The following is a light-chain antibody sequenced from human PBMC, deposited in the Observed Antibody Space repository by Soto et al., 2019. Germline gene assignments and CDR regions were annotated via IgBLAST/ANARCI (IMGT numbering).Light chain of an antibody. Sequence: DFQMTQSPSALSASVGDRVTITCRASQSVSNWLAWYRQKPGEAPKLLIYEGFTLERGVPSRFSGSGSGTELTLTISSLQPDDFATCYCQQYDTYSRTFGQGTKVEVK. CDR3: QQYDTYSRT. CDR1: QSVSNW. J-gene: IGKJ1*01. V-gene: IGKV1-5*03. CDR2: EGF.